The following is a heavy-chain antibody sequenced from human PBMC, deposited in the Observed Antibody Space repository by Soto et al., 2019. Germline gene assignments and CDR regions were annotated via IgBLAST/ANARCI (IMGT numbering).Heavy chain of an antibody. Sequence: SETLSLTYTVSGGSISSGGYYWSWIRQHPGKGLEWIGYIYYSGSTYYNPSLKSRVTISVDTSKNQFSLKLSSVTAADTAVYYCARSCGVAAAGPFDYSGQGTLVTVSS. CDR1: GGSISSGGYY. CDR3: ARSCGVAAAGPFDY. J-gene: IGHJ4*02. V-gene: IGHV4-31*03. D-gene: IGHD6-13*01. CDR2: IYYSGST.